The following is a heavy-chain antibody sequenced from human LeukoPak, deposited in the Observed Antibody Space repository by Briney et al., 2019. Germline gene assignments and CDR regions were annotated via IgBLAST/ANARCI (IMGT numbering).Heavy chain of an antibody. D-gene: IGHD1-26*01. V-gene: IGHV4-34*01. Sequence: SETLSLTCAASGGSFSGYYWSWIRQPPGKGLEWIGEINHSGSNNYNPTLKSRVTISVDTSKNQFSLKLSSVTAADTAVYYCARCLLVGASDGAHDYWGQGTLVTVSS. CDR3: ARCLLVGASDGAHDY. J-gene: IGHJ4*02. CDR2: INHSGSN. CDR1: GGSFSGYY.